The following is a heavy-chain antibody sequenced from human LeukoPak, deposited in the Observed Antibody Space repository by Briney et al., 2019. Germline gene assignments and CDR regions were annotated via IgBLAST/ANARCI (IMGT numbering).Heavy chain of an antibody. D-gene: IGHD6-19*01. J-gene: IGHJ3*02. CDR3: ARDTFSVAEQDDAFDI. Sequence: GGSLRLSCAASGFTFSSYSMNWVRQAPGKGLEWVSYISSSSTIYYADSAKGRFTISRDTAKNSLYLQMNSLRDEDTAVYYCARDTFSVAEQDDAFDIWGQGTMVTVSS. CDR2: ISSSSTI. CDR1: GFTFSSYS. V-gene: IGHV3-48*02.